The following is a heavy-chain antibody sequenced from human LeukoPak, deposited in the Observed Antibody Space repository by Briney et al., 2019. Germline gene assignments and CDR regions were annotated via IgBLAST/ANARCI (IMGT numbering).Heavy chain of an antibody. CDR1: GFTFSSYA. D-gene: IGHD5-18*01. J-gene: IGHJ4*02. CDR2: MSYDGFNK. Sequence: GGSLRLSCAASGFTFSSYAMHWVRQSLGKGLEWVAVMSYDGFNKYYADSVKGRFTISRDNSKNTLYLQMNSLRAEDTAVYYCAKTKGYSYGDCCDYWGQGTLVTVSS. V-gene: IGHV3-30*18. CDR3: AKTKGYSYGDCCDY.